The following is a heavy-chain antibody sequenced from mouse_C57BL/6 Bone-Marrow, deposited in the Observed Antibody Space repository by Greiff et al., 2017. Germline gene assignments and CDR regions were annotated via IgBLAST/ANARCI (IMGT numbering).Heavy chain of an antibody. D-gene: IGHD1-1*01. CDR1: GYTFTEYT. Sequence: VQRVESGAELVKPGASVKLSCKASGYTFTEYTIHWVKQRSGQGLEWIGWFYPGSGSIKYNEKFKDKATLTADKSSSTVYMELSRLTSEDSAVYFCARHEGDYGSSHYFDYWGQGTTLTVSS. CDR3: ARHEGDYGSSHYFDY. J-gene: IGHJ2*01. V-gene: IGHV1-62-2*01. CDR2: FYPGSGSI.